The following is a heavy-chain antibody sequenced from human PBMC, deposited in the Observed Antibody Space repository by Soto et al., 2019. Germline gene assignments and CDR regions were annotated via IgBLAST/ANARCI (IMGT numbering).Heavy chain of an antibody. D-gene: IGHD3-10*01. V-gene: IGHV4-59*01. CDR3: ARARLSRSWWFDP. Sequence: QVQLQESGPGLVKPSETLSLTCTVSGGSISSYYWSWIRQPPGKGLEWIGYIYYSGSTKYNPSLKSRFTISVATSKNQFSLQLSSVTAADTAVYYCARARLSRSWWFDPWGQGTLVTVSS. CDR2: IYYSGST. CDR1: GGSISSYY. J-gene: IGHJ5*02.